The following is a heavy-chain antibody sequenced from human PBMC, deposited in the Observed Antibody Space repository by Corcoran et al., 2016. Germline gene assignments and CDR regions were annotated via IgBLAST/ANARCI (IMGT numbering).Heavy chain of an antibody. CDR2: IDWDNDK. D-gene: IGHD1-26*01. CDR1: GFSLSTSGMR. Sequence: QVTLKESGPALVKPTQTLTLTCTFSGFSLSTSGMRVSWIRQPPGKALEWLARIDWDNDKFYSTSLKTRLTISKDTSKNQVVLTMTNMDPVDTATYYCARVLVGATNLFDYWGQGTLVTVSS. J-gene: IGHJ4*02. V-gene: IGHV2-70*04. CDR3: ARVLVGATNLFDY.